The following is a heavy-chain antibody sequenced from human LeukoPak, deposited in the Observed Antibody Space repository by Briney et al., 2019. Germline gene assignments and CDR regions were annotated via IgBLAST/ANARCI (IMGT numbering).Heavy chain of an antibody. CDR1: GGTFISYG. CDR3: ARGYCSGGSCHDAFDI. J-gene: IGHJ3*02. Sequence: SVKVSCKASGGTFISYGISWVRQAPGQGLEWMGRIIPIFGTANYAQKFQGRVTITTDEYTTTAYMELSSLRSEDTAVYYCARGYCSGGSCHDAFDIWGQGTMVTVSS. CDR2: IIPIFGTA. V-gene: IGHV1-69*05. D-gene: IGHD2-15*01.